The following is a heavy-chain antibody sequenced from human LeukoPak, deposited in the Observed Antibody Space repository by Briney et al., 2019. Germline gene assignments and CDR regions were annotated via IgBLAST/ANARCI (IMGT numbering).Heavy chain of an antibody. D-gene: IGHD6-13*01. V-gene: IGHV1-2*02. CDR1: GYTFTGYY. J-gene: IGHJ6*03. Sequence: GASVKVSCKASGYTFTGYYMHWVRQAPGQGLEWMGWINPNSGGTNCAQKFQGRVTLTRDTSSKPAYVELSSLRFDDTAVYYCARGATAGRFSLRPTGAYYMDVWGKGTTVTVSS. CDR2: INPNSGGT. CDR3: ARGATAGRFSLRPTGAYYMDV.